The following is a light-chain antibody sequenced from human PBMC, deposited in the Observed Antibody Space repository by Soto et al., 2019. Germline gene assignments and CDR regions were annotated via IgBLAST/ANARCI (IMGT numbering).Light chain of an antibody. Sequence: QSVLTQPPSTSGTPGQRVTISCSGSSSNIGSNTVHWYQQLPGTAPKLLIYTNNQRPSGVPDRFSGSKSGTSASLVISGLRSEDEADYYCAAWDNGLSGVVFGGGTKLTVL. CDR2: TNN. V-gene: IGLV1-47*02. CDR1: SSNIGSNT. CDR3: AAWDNGLSGVV. J-gene: IGLJ3*02.